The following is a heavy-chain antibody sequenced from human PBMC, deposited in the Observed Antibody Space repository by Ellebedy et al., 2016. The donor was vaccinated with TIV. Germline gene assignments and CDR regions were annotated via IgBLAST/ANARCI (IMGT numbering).Heavy chain of an antibody. CDR2: TKEDGSEK. Sequence: GESLKISCAASGFPFSSFWMSWVRQAPGKGLEWVANTKEDGSEKYYVDSVRGRFTISRDNANNSLYLHINGLRAEDTAVYYCARGRTSMSNWGQGTLVTVSS. V-gene: IGHV3-7*01. J-gene: IGHJ4*02. CDR3: ARGRTSMSN. D-gene: IGHD6-6*01. CDR1: GFPFSSFW.